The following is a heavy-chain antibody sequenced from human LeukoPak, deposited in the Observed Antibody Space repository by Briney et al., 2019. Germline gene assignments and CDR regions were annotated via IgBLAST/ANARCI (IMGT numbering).Heavy chain of an antibody. V-gene: IGHV4-38-2*02. Sequence: KASETLSLTCIVSGYSISNGYYWGWIRQPPGKGLEWIGSLFHSGSTYYNPSLKSRVTISVDTSKNQFSLKLNSVTAADTAMYYCARHEYSSSWSPPEYFDLWGRGTLVTVSS. CDR1: GYSISNGYY. J-gene: IGHJ2*01. D-gene: IGHD6-13*01. CDR3: ARHEYSSSWSPPEYFDL. CDR2: LFHSGST.